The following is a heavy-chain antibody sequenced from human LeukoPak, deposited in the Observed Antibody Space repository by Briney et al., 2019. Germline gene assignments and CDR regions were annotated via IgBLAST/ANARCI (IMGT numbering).Heavy chain of an antibody. V-gene: IGHV3-64*01. D-gene: IGHD3-9*01. CDR2: ISSNGGST. Sequence: GVLTLSCAASGFTFSSYAMHWVRQAPGKGLEYVSAISSNGGSTYYANSVKGRFTISRDNSKNTLYLQMGSLRAEDMAVYYCARVYDILTGWYDYWGQGTLVTVSS. J-gene: IGHJ4*02. CDR3: ARVYDILTGWYDY. CDR1: GFTFSSYA.